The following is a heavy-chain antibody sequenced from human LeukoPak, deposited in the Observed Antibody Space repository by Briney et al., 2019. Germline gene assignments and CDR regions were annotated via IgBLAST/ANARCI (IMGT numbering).Heavy chain of an antibody. CDR3: ARDTGNFPHVSFDI. CDR1: GGSISSSSYY. Sequence: ASETLSLTCTVSGGSISSSSYYWGWIRQPPGKGLEWIGNIYYSGSTYYNPSLKSRVTISVDTSKNQFSLKLSSVTAADTAVYYCARDTGNFPHVSFDIWGQETMVTVSS. CDR2: IYYSGST. V-gene: IGHV4-39*07. J-gene: IGHJ3*02. D-gene: IGHD1-7*01.